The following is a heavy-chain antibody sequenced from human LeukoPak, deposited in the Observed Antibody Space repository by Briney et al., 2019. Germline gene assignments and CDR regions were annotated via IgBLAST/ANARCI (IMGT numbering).Heavy chain of an antibody. Sequence: AGGSLRLSCAASGFNFANHAMSWVRQTPGKGLEWVSAISGGGDITYYADSVTGRFTISRDNSKDTLFLQMHSLRPGDTAVYYCAKDWGSSPKTYYFDYWGQGTLVTVSS. V-gene: IGHV3-23*01. CDR2: ISGGGDIT. J-gene: IGHJ4*02. D-gene: IGHD3-16*01. CDR1: GFNFANHA. CDR3: AKDWGSSPKTYYFDY.